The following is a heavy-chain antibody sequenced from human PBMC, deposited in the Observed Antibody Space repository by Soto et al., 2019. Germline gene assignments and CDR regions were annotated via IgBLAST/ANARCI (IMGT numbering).Heavy chain of an antibody. V-gene: IGHV3-48*03. J-gene: IGHJ4*02. Sequence: GGSLRLSCAASGFTFSSYEMNWVRQAPGKGLEWVSYISSSGSTIYYADSVKGRFTISRDNAKNSLYLQMNSLRAEDTAVYYCARGIDYYDSSGYFRYWGQGTLVTVSS. D-gene: IGHD3-22*01. CDR2: ISSSGSTI. CDR3: ARGIDYYDSSGYFRY. CDR1: GFTFSSYE.